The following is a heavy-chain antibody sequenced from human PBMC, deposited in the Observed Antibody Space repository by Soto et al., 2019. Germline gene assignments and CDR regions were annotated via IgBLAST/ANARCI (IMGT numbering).Heavy chain of an antibody. V-gene: IGHV4-39*01. Sequence: XETLSLTCTVSGGSISSSSYYWGWIRQPPGKGLEWIGSIHYSGSTYYNPSLKSRVTISVDTSKNQFSLKLSSVTAADTAVYYCARPRGYQNWFDPWGQGTLVTVS. D-gene: IGHD5-18*01. J-gene: IGHJ5*02. CDR2: IHYSGST. CDR1: GGSISSSSYY. CDR3: ARPRGYQNWFDP.